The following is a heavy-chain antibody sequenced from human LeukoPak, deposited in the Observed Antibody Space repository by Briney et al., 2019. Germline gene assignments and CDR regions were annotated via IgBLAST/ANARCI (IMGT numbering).Heavy chain of an antibody. V-gene: IGHV1-69*02. CDR3: ARVVVPAAIAY. CDR1: GSTISSYT. J-gene: IGHJ4*02. D-gene: IGHD2-2*02. CDR2: IIPILGIA. Sequence: SVKVSCKASGSTISSYTISWVRQAPGQGLEWMGRIIPILGIANYAQKFQGRVTITADKSTSTAYMELSSLRSEDTAVYYCARVVVPAAIAYWGQGTLVTVSS.